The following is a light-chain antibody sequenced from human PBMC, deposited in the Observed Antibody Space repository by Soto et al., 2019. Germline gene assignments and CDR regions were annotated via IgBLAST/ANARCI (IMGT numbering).Light chain of an antibody. Sequence: EVVMTQSPATLSVSPGETATLSCRASQSVGSSHLAWYQQKPGQAPRLLIYGASSRATGIPDRFSGSGSGTDFTLTISRLEPEDFAVYYCQQYGSAPWTFGQGTKV. CDR1: QSVGSSH. CDR3: QQYGSAPWT. CDR2: GAS. V-gene: IGKV3-20*01. J-gene: IGKJ1*01.